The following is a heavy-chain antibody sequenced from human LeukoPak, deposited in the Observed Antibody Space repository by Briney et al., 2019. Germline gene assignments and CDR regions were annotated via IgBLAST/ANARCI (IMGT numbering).Heavy chain of an antibody. CDR1: GGSISSYY. J-gene: IGHJ3*02. CDR2: IYYSGST. D-gene: IGHD4/OR15-4a*01. Sequence: PSETLSLTCTVSGGSISSYYWSWIRQPPGKGLEWIGYIYYSGSTNYNPSLKSRVTISVDTSKNQFSLELSSVTAADTAVYYWARDGAAYQARAFDIWGQGTMVTVSS. CDR3: ARDGAAYQARAFDI. V-gene: IGHV4-59*01.